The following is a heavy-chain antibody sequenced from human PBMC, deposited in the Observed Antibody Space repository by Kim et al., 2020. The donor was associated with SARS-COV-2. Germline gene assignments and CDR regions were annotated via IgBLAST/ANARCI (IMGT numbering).Heavy chain of an antibody. J-gene: IGHJ4*02. Sequence: SVKGRFTIHRDNAKNTLYLQINSLRVEDTAVYYCARDLWSYYDSSGYYINWGQGTLVTVSS. V-gene: IGHV3-74*01. D-gene: IGHD3-22*01. CDR3: ARDLWSYYDSSGYYIN.